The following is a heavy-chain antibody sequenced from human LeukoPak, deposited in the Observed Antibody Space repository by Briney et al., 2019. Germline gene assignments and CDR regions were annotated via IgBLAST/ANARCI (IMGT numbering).Heavy chain of an antibody. V-gene: IGHV7-4-1*02. CDR3: ASSYCSGGHCYPQQTVYYFDF. Sequence: GAPVKVSRKASGYTFTTYAMNWVRQAPGQGLEWMGWINTNTGNPTYAQGFTGRFVFSLDTSVSTAYLQISSLKAEDTAVYYCASSYCSGGHCYPQQTVYYFDFWGQGTLVTVSS. CDR1: GYTFTTYA. CDR2: INTNTGNP. J-gene: IGHJ4*02. D-gene: IGHD2-15*01.